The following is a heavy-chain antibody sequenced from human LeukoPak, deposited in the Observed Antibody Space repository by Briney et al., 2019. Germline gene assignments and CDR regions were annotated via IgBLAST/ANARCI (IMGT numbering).Heavy chain of an antibody. Sequence: GGSLRLSCAASGFTFDNYAMSWVRQAPGKGLEWVSTITGNGAGTYYADSVKGRFTISRDNFKDTLYLQMNSLRAEDTAEYYCAKDFLTELYHVDYWGRGTLVTVSS. V-gene: IGHV3-23*01. D-gene: IGHD2-8*01. J-gene: IGHJ4*02. CDR1: GFTFDNYA. CDR3: AKDFLTELYHVDY. CDR2: ITGNGAGT.